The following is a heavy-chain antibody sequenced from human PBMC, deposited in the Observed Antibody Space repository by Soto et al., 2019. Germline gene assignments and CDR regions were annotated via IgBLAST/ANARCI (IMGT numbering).Heavy chain of an antibody. V-gene: IGHV3-23*01. CDR3: LNGGWLDF. Sequence: VKLLESGGGLVQPGGSLRLSCAASGFIFHTFEMIWVRQAPGRGLEWVSFISVDSTRTYDADAVKGRFTISRDASKYTLYLQMNSLTAEETAVYACLNGGWLDFWGQGALVTVAS. D-gene: IGHD3-10*01. J-gene: IGHJ5*01. CDR2: ISVDSTRT. CDR1: GFIFHTFE.